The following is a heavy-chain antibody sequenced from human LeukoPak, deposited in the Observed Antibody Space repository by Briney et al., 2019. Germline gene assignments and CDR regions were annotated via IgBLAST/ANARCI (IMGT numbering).Heavy chain of an antibody. D-gene: IGHD5-12*01. CDR3: ARGGYTVDY. V-gene: IGHV4-61*02. CDR2: IYTTGST. J-gene: IGHJ4*02. Sequence: SETLSLTCIVSGDSISIGSYYWSWIRQPAGKGLEWIGRIYTTGSTYYNPSLKSRVTISVDTSKNQFSLKLRSVTAADTAVYYCARGGYTVDYWGQGTLVTVSS. CDR1: GDSISIGSYY.